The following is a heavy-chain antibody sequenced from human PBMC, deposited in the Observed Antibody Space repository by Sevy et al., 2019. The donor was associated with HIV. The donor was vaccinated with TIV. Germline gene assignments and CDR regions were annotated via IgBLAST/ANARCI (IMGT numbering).Heavy chain of an antibody. CDR1: GFTFSSYA. CDR3: AKDHNLWSEGGFLHH. V-gene: IGHV3-30*18. D-gene: IGHD3-10*01. Sequence: GGSLSLSCAASGFTFSSYAIHWVRQAPGKGLEWVVVISYDGNNKYYADSVQGRFTVSRDNSKNTLYVQMNSLRAEDTAVYYCAKDHNLWSEGGFLHHWGQGTLVTVSS. J-gene: IGHJ1*01. CDR2: ISYDGNNK.